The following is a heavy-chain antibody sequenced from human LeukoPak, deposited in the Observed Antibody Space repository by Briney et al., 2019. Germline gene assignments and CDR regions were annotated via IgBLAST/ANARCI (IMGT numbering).Heavy chain of an antibody. CDR3: ARGSTEYNWNYPRSAFDI. CDR2: IIPIFGTA. V-gene: IGHV1-69*01. J-gene: IGHJ3*02. D-gene: IGHD1-7*01. Sequence: SVKVSCKXSGGTFSSHAISWVRQAPGQGLEWMGGIIPIFGTANYAQKFQGRVTITADESTSTAYMELSSLRSEDTAVYYCARGSTEYNWNYPRSAFDIWGQGTMVTVSS. CDR1: GGTFSSHA.